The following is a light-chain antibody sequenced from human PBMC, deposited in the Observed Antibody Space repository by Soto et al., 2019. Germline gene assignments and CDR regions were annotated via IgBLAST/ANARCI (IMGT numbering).Light chain of an antibody. V-gene: IGKV1-6*01. Sequence: IQMTQSPSSLSASVGDRVTITCRASQGVRDDVGWYQQKPGKSPKLLIYSASTFQSGVPSRFSGSGSGTDFTLNISGLQPEDFATYYCLQESNYPLTFGGGTNVEIK. J-gene: IGKJ4*01. CDR2: SAS. CDR3: LQESNYPLT. CDR1: QGVRDD.